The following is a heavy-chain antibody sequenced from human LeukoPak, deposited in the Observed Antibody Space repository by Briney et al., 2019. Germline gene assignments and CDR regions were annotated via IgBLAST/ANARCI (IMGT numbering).Heavy chain of an antibody. CDR3: ASLYYYDSSGYYRDY. D-gene: IGHD3-22*01. CDR1: GGSFTSNY. J-gene: IGHJ4*02. CDR2: INLGGST. Sequence: SETLSLTCAVKGGSFTSNYWSWIRQPPGKGLEWIGEINLGGSTNYNPSLKSRVTISVDTSKNQFSLKLSSVTAADTAVYYCASLYYYDSSGYYRDYWGQGTLVTVSS. V-gene: IGHV4-34*01.